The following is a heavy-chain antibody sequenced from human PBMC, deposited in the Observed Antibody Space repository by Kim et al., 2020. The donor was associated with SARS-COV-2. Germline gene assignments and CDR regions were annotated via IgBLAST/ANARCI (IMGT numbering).Heavy chain of an antibody. CDR2: IWYDGSNK. CDR1: GFTFSSFG. D-gene: IGHD2-2*01. V-gene: IGHV3-33*01. J-gene: IGHJ4*01. Sequence: GGSLRLSCAASGFTFSSFGMHWVRQAPGKGLEWVAVIWYDGSNKNYAASVKGRFTISRDNSKNTLDLQMNSLTADDTAVYSCATSADCSSFRCRIDYWG. CDR3: ATSADCSSFRCRIDY.